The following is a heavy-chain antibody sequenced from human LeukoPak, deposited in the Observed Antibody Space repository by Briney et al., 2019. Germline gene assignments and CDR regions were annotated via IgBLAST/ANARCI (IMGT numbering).Heavy chain of an antibody. D-gene: IGHD6-19*01. CDR1: GFTFSSYS. V-gene: IGHV3-21*01. Sequence: GGSLRLSCAASGFTFSSYSMNWVRQAPGEGLEWVSSISSSSSYIYYADSVKGRFTISRDNAKNSLYLQMNSLRAEDTAVYYCARDKGRGWYGEFDYWGQGTLVTVSS. CDR2: ISSSSSYI. CDR3: ARDKGRGWYGEFDY. J-gene: IGHJ4*02.